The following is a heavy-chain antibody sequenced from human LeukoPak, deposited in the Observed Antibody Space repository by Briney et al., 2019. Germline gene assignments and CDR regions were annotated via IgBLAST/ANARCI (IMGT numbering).Heavy chain of an antibody. J-gene: IGHJ3*02. D-gene: IGHD3-3*01. V-gene: IGHV3-30*02. CDR3: AKDPHYGGFWSGYSGLHAFDI. CDR2: IRFDGSNK. CDR1: GFTFSSYG. Sequence: GGSLRLSCAASGFTFSSYGMHWVRQAPGRGLEWVAFIRFDGSNKYYADSVKGRFTISRDNSKNTLYLQMNSLRAEDTAVYYCAKDPHYGGFWSGYSGLHAFDIWGQGTMVTVSS.